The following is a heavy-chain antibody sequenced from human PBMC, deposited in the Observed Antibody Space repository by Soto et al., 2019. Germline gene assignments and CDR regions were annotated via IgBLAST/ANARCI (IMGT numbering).Heavy chain of an antibody. J-gene: IGHJ3*02. D-gene: IGHD2-15*01. V-gene: IGHV1-69*13. Sequence: AVKFSCKASGGTFSSYAISWVRQAPGQGLEWMGGIIPIFGTANYAQKFQGRVTITADESTSTAYMELSSLRSEDTAVYYCASKGYCSGGSCYSPYAFDIWGQGTMVTVSS. CDR2: IIPIFGTA. CDR1: GGTFSSYA. CDR3: ASKGYCSGGSCYSPYAFDI.